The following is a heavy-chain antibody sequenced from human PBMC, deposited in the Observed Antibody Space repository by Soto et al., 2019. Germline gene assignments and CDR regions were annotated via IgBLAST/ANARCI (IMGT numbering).Heavy chain of an antibody. CDR3: AKGHSDSFGNYDYFGMDV. J-gene: IGHJ6*02. V-gene: IGHV3-23*01. D-gene: IGHD4-4*01. CDR1: GVTFDNYG. Sequence: GGSLRLSCAASGVTFDNYGMSWVRQAPGKGLEWIGAITGAGGSTYNADSVKGRFTISRDNSKKAVYLQVDSLRVEDTAVYYCAKGHSDSFGNYDYFGMDVWGQGTTVTVSS. CDR2: ITGAGGST.